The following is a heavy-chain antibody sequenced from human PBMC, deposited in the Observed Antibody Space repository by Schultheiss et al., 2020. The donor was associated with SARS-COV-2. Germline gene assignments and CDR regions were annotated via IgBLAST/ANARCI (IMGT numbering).Heavy chain of an antibody. J-gene: IGHJ4*02. CDR3: ARIYGDAYFDY. D-gene: IGHD4-17*01. Sequence: GGSLRLSCAASGFTFSSYAMHWVRQAPGKGLEWVAVISYDGSNKYYADSVKGRFTISRDNAKNSLSLQMNSLRAEDTAVYYCARIYGDAYFDYWGQGTLVTVSS. CDR2: ISYDGSNK. V-gene: IGHV3-30*04. CDR1: GFTFSSYA.